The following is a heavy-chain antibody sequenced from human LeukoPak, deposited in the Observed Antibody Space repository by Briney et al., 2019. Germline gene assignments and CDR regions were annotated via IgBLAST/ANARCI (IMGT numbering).Heavy chain of an antibody. J-gene: IGHJ4*02. V-gene: IGHV6-1*01. CDR1: GDSVSSKNAA. D-gene: IGHD6-19*01. CDR2: TYYRYKWYN. CDR3: ARDLGTTGWNTFDY. Sequence: SQTLSLTCAVSGDSVSSKNAAWNWIRHSPLRGLEWLGRTYYRYKWYNDYAESIEGRMTISQDTSKNQHSLHLNSVTADDTAVYYCARDLGTTGWNTFDYWGQGTLVTVSS.